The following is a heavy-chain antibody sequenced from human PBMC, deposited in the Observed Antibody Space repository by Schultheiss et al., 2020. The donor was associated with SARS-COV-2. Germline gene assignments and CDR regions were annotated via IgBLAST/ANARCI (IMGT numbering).Heavy chain of an antibody. D-gene: IGHD3-10*01. V-gene: IGHV4-59*12. J-gene: IGHJ6*03. CDR1: GGSISSYY. CDR2: IYYSGST. CDR3: ARGDVEYYYGSGISNYYYYMDV. Sequence: SETLSLTCTVSGGSISSYYWSWIRQPPGKGLEWIGYIYYSGSTYYNPSLKSRVTISVDTSKNQFSLKLSSVTAADTAVYYCARGDVEYYYGSGISNYYYYMDVWGKGTTVTVSS.